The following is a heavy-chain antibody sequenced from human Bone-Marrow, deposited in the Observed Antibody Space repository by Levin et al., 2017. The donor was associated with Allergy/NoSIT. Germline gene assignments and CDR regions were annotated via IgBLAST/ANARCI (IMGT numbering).Heavy chain of an antibody. V-gene: IGHV1-24*01. D-gene: IGHD3-10*01. Sequence: PGESLKISCRVSGYTLTDLSIYWVRQAPGRGLEWLGGFNPEDGKTFYAQNFQGRVTMTEDTDTAYMELSSLRSEDTAVYYCATGHGEEYVYYFYAMDVWGQGTTVTVSS. CDR2: FNPEDGKT. J-gene: IGHJ6*02. CDR1: GYTLTDLS. CDR3: ATGHGEEYVYYFYAMDV.